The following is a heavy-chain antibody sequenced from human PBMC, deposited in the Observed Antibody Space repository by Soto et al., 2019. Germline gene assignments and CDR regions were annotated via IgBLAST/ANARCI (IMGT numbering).Heavy chain of an antibody. CDR3: ARDRYESGSYVLDY. V-gene: IGHV1-8*01. CDR2: MSPKSGNT. D-gene: IGHD3-10*01. CDR1: GYTFTSYD. J-gene: IGHJ4*02. Sequence: ASVKVSCKASGYTFTSYDINWVREASGQGLEWMGWMSPKSGNTGYAQKFQGRVTISKDTFKNQVVLIMTNMDPVDTATYYCARDRYESGSYVLDYWGQGTLVTVSS.